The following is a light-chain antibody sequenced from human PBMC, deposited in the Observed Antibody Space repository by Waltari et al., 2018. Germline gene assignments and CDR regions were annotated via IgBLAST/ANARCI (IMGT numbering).Light chain of an antibody. CDR3: LSPETRGSWV. Sequence: SYELTQSPSVSLSPGQTARITCSGDALPKKYVYWYRKKPGQAPVLIIFKDRERPSGIPDRVSGSTSGTTVTLTITGVQAEDEADYYCLSPETRGSWVFGGGTKLTVL. CDR2: KDR. CDR1: ALPKKY. J-gene: IGLJ2*01. V-gene: IGLV3-25*03.